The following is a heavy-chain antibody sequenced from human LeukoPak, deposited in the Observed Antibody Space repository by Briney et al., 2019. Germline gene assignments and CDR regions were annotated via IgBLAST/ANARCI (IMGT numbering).Heavy chain of an antibody. Sequence: GGSPRLSCAASGFTFRSYWMTWVRQAPGKGLEWMANIKQDGNDRYYVDSVKGRFTISRDNALNSLFLQMNSLRAEDTGIYYCARSGTRGDASDIWGQGTLVTVSS. D-gene: IGHD2-2*01. V-gene: IGHV3-7*03. J-gene: IGHJ3*02. CDR1: GFTFRSYW. CDR2: IKQDGNDR. CDR3: ARSGTRGDASDI.